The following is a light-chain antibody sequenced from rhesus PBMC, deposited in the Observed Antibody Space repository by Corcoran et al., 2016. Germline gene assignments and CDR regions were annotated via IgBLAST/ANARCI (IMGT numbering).Light chain of an antibody. CDR2: DAS. CDR3: QQYNNWPLT. Sequence: SVMTQSPVTLSLSLGQRATLSCWASQRVSSNVAWYQQRPGQAPRLHIFDASIRATGIPDRISGSGSGTAFTLTISSLEPEDFAVYYCQQYNNWPLTFGGGTKVGI. J-gene: IGKJ4*01. V-gene: IGKV3S9*01. CDR1: QRVSSN.